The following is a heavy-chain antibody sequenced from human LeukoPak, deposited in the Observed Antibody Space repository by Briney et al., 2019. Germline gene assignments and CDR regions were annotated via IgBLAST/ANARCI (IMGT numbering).Heavy chain of an antibody. V-gene: IGHV3-33*01. CDR2: IWYDGSNK. J-gene: IGHJ4*02. CDR1: GFTFSLYG. Sequence: GGSLRLSCAASGFTFSLYGIHWVRQAPGKGLEWVAVIWYDGSNKYYADSVKGRFTISRDNSKNTLYLQMNSLRADDTAVYYCAIGYSSRWYTLYYFDYWGQGTLVTVSS. D-gene: IGHD6-13*01. CDR3: AIGYSSRWYTLYYFDY.